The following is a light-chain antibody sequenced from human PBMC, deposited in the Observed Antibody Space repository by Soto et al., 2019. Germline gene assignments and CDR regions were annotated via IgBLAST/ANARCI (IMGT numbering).Light chain of an antibody. J-gene: IGLJ1*01. V-gene: IGLV1-40*01. Sequence: QSVLTQPPSVSGAPGQRVTISCTGSSSNIGAGYDVHWYQQLPGTAPKLLIYGNNNRPSGVPDRFSGSQSGTSASLAITGLQAEDEADYYSQSYDSSLSGSYVFGTGTKLTVL. CDR2: GNN. CDR1: SSNIGAGYD. CDR3: QSYDSSLSGSYV.